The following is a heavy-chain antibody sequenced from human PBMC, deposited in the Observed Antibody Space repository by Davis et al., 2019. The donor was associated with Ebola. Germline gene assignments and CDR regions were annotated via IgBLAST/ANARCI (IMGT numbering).Heavy chain of an antibody. D-gene: IGHD3-22*01. J-gene: IGHJ4*02. V-gene: IGHV1-18*01. CDR1: GYTFTSSG. Sequence: ASVKVSCKASGYTFTSSGITWVRQAPGQGLEWMGWISAYNSKTHYAQKFQGRVTVTRDTSTSTVYMELSSLGYEDTAVYYCARDKKYRDDSGPTGGWGQGTLVTVSS. CDR3: ARDKKYRDDSGPTGG. CDR2: ISAYNSKT.